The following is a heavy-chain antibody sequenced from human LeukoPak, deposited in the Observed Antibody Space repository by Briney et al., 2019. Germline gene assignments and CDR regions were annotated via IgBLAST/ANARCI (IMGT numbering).Heavy chain of an antibody. J-gene: IGHJ4*02. CDR1: GFTFSSYA. V-gene: IGHV3-48*03. CDR2: ISSSGSTI. D-gene: IGHD4-17*01. CDR3: ARVDGDYVDY. Sequence: GGSLRLSCAASGFTFSSYAMNWVRQAPGKGLEWVSYISSSGSTIYYADSVKGRFTISRDNAKNSLYLQMNSLRAEDTAVYYCARVDGDYVDYWGQGTLVTVSS.